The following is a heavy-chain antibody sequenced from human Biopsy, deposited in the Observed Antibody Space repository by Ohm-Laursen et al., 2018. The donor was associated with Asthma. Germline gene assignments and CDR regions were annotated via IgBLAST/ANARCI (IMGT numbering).Heavy chain of an antibody. J-gene: IGHJ3*01. CDR3: ARTYYDFLTGQVKDVFGV. CDR1: GYNFISFA. V-gene: IGHV1-3*04. D-gene: IGHD3-9*01. CDR2: VNTGNGDT. Sequence: GSSVKVSCKASGYNFISFAIHWVRQAPGQRLEWMGWVNTGNGDTKYSQNFQGRVTITRDTSASTAYMELRSLRSEDTATYYCARTYYDFLTGQVKDVFGVWGQGTMVTVSS.